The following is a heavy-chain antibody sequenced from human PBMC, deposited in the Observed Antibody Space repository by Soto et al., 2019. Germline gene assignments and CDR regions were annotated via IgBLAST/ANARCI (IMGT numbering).Heavy chain of an antibody. CDR3: ATGVTAAGYY. D-gene: IGHD6-13*01. CDR2: FDPEDGET. CDR1: GYTLTELS. V-gene: IGHV1-24*01. Sequence: ASVKVSCKVSGYTLTELSIHWGRQAPGKGLEWMGGFDPEDGETIYAQKFQGRVTMTEDTSTDTAYMELSSLRSEDTAVYYCATGVTAAGYYWGQGTLVTVSS. J-gene: IGHJ4*02.